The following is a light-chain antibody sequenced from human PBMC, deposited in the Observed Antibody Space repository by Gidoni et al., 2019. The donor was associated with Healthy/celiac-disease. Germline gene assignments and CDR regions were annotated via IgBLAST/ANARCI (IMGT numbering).Light chain of an antibody. CDR3: QQLNSYLSIT. CDR1: PGISSY. CDR2: AAS. J-gene: IGKJ5*01. Sequence: DIQLTQSPSFLSASVGDRVTITCRASPGISSYLAWYQQKPGKAPKLLIYAASTWQSGVPSRFSGSGAGTEFTLTISSLQPEDFATYYCQQLNSYLSITFGQGTRLEIK. V-gene: IGKV1-9*01.